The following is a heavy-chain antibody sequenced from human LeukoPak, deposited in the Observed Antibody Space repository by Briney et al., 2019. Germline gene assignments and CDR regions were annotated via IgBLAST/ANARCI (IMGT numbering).Heavy chain of an antibody. J-gene: IGHJ4*02. Sequence: ASVKVSCKASGYTFTDYYVHWVRQAPGQGLEWMGWINPNSGGTKYAQNFQGRVTMTRDTSISTAYMEPSRLRSDDTAVYYCARERREFFDYWGQGTLVTVSS. CDR3: ARERREFFDY. V-gene: IGHV1-2*02. D-gene: IGHD3-10*01. CDR2: INPNSGGT. CDR1: GYTFTDYY.